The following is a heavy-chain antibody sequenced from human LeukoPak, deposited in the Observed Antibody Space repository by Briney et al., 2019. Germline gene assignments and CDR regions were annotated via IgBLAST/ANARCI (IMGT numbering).Heavy chain of an antibody. J-gene: IGHJ4*02. D-gene: IGHD3-22*01. Sequence: AGGSLRLSCAASGFTFSDYYMSWIRQAPGKGLEWVSYISSSGSTIYYADSVKGRFTISRDNAKNSLYLQMNSLRAEDTAVYYCARAYYYDSSAFFWGQGTLVTVSS. CDR1: GFTFSDYY. CDR3: ARAYYYDSSAFF. CDR2: ISSSGSTI. V-gene: IGHV3-11*01.